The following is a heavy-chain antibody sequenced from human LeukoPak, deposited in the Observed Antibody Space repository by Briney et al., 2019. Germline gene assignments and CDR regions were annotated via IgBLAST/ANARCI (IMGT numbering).Heavy chain of an antibody. V-gene: IGHV1-24*01. Sequence: GASVKVSCKVSGYTLTELSMHWVRQAPGKGLEWMGGFDPEDGETIYAQKFQGRVTMTTDTSTRTAYMELRSLRSDDTAVYYCAREGRAAAGEFDYWGQGTLVTVSS. CDR1: GYTLTELS. CDR3: AREGRAAAGEFDY. CDR2: FDPEDGET. D-gene: IGHD6-13*01. J-gene: IGHJ4*02.